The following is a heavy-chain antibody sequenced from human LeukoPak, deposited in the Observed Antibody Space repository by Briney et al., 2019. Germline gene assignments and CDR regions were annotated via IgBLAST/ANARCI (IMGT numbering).Heavy chain of an antibody. CDR2: IYYSGNT. CDR3: ARDGYLAVGY. CDR1: GGSISSSTYY. J-gene: IGHJ4*02. D-gene: IGHD2-2*03. Sequence: SETLSLTCTVSGGSISSSTYYWGWIRQPPGKGLEWIGNIYYSGNTYYNPSLKSRVAISVDTSKNQFSLKLSSVTAADTAVYYCARDGYLAVGYWGQGTLVTVSS. V-gene: IGHV4-39*07.